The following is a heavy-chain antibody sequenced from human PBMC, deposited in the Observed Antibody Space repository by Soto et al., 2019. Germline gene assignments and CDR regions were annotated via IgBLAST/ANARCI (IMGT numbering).Heavy chain of an antibody. CDR2: IIPIFGTA. CDR1: GGTFSSYA. CDR3: ARGMITFGGVIVIPETYYYYGMDV. Sequence: ASVKVSCKASGGTFSSYAISWVRQAPGQGLEWMGGIIPIFGTANYAQKFQGRVTITADESTSTAYMELSSLRPEDTAVYYCARGMITFGGVIVIPETYYYYGMDVWGQGTTVTVSS. V-gene: IGHV1-69*13. D-gene: IGHD3-16*02. J-gene: IGHJ6*02.